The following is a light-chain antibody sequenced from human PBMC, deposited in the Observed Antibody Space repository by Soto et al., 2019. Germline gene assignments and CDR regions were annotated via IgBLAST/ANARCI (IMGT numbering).Light chain of an antibody. CDR3: QQSYATPRT. J-gene: IGKJ1*01. CDR2: AAS. Sequence: DIQMTQSPSSLSASVGDRLTITCRASQSIGKFLNRYQQKPGTAPNLLISAASSLQSGVPSRFSGTGSGTEFTLTISSLQPEDFATYFCQQSYATPRTFGQGTKVEVK. CDR1: QSIGKF. V-gene: IGKV1-39*01.